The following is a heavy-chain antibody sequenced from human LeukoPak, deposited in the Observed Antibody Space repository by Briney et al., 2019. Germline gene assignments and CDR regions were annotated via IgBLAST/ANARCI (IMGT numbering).Heavy chain of an antibody. J-gene: IGHJ6*03. CDR1: GYTFTSYG. V-gene: IGHV1-18*01. CDR3: AKTTVTSEEYFYYYMDV. CDR2: IITYNGNT. D-gene: IGHD4-17*01. Sequence: ASVKVSCKTSGYTFTSYGLSWVRQAPGQGLEWMGWIITYNGNTYYSQKLQGRVTKTTDTSTSTAYMELRSLRSDDTAVYYCAKTTVTSEEYFYYYMDVWGKGTTVTVSS.